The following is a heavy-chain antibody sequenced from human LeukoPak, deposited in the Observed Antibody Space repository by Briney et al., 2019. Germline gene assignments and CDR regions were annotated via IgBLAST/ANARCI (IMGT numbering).Heavy chain of an antibody. CDR1: GGTFISYA. CDR2: IIPIFGTA. CDR3: ARVVLMVYAIDWFDP. J-gene: IGHJ5*02. Sequence: SVKVSCKASGGTFISYAISWVRQAPGQGLEWMGGIIPIFGTANYAQKFQGRVTITADESTSTAYMELSSLRSEDTAVYYCARVVLMVYAIDWFDPWGQGTLVTVSS. V-gene: IGHV1-69*13. D-gene: IGHD2-8*01.